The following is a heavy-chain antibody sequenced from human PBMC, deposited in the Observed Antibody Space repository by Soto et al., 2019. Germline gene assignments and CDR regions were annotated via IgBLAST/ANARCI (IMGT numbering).Heavy chain of an antibody. Sequence: SETLSLTCTVSGGSISSYYWSWIRQPPGKGLEWIGYIYYSGSTNYNPSLKSRVTISVDTSKNQFSLKLSSVTAADTDVYDCARYFDWPRGCDIWGQGTMVTVSS. CDR2: IYYSGST. D-gene: IGHD3-9*01. CDR1: GGSISSYY. CDR3: ARYFDWPRGCDI. V-gene: IGHV4-59*01. J-gene: IGHJ3*02.